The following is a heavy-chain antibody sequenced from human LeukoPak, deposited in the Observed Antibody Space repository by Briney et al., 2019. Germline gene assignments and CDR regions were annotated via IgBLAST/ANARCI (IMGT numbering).Heavy chain of an antibody. CDR1: GDSISSGGYF. V-gene: IGHV4-31*03. CDR3: ARDNPRKSDAFDI. D-gene: IGHD1-14*01. Sequence: SQTLSLTCTVSGDSISSGGYFWSWIRQHPGKGLEYIGYIYYSGSAYSNPSLTSRVTISADTSKNQFSLKLSSVTVADTAVYYCARDNPRKSDAFDIWGQGQWSPSLQ. CDR2: IYYSGSA. J-gene: IGHJ3*02.